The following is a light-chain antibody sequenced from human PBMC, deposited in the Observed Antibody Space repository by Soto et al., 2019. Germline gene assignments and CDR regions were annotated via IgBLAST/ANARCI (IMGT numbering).Light chain of an antibody. CDR1: SSDVGAYNY. Sequence: QSALTQPPSASGSPGQSVTISCTGTSSDVGAYNYVSWYQQHPGKAPKLMIYEVSKRPSGVPDRFSGSKSGNTASLTVSGLQAEDEADYYCSSYAASNNLDAFGTGTRSPS. CDR2: EVS. V-gene: IGLV2-8*01. CDR3: SSYAASNNLDA. J-gene: IGLJ1*01.